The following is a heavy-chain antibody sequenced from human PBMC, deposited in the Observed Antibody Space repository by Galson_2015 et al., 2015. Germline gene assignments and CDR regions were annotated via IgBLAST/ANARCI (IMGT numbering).Heavy chain of an antibody. CDR3: ARVYRAEYCTGGFCYRNFDY. CDR1: GYTFTNYG. D-gene: IGHD2-8*02. J-gene: IGHJ4*02. Sequence: SVKVSCKASGYTFTNYGITWVRQAPGQGLEWMGWISTYNGNTNYAQKFQGRVTMTTGTPANTAYMELRSLRSDDTAVYYCARVYRAEYCTGGFCYRNFDYWGQGTLVTVSS. CDR2: ISTYNGNT. V-gene: IGHV1-18*01.